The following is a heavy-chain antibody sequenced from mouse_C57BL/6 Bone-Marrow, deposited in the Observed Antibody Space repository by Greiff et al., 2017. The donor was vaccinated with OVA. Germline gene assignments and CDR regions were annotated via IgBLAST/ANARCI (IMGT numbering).Heavy chain of an antibody. D-gene: IGHD1-1*01. J-gene: IGHJ2*01. CDR2: IDPSDSYT. CDR3: ANYYGSSNY. CDR1: GYTFTSYW. Sequence: QVQLQQPGAELVRPGTSVKLSCKASGYTFTSYWMHWVKQRPGQGLEWIGVIDPSDSYTNYNQKFKGKATLTVDTSSSTAYMQLSSLTSEDSAVYYCANYYGSSNYWGQGTTLTVSS. V-gene: IGHV1-59*01.